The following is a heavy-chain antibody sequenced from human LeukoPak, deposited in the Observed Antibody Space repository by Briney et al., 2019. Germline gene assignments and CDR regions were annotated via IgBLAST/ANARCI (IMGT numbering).Heavy chain of an antibody. D-gene: IGHD2-2*01. CDR2: IYPGDSDT. CDR1: GYSFTSYW. Sequence: GESLKISSKGSGYSFTSYWIGWVRQMPGKGLEWMGIIYPGDSDTRYSPSFQGQVTISADKSISTAYLQWSSLKASDTAMYYCARHGTDCSSTSCYLSGWFDPWGQGTLVTVSS. CDR3: ARHGTDCSSTSCYLSGWFDP. V-gene: IGHV5-51*01. J-gene: IGHJ5*02.